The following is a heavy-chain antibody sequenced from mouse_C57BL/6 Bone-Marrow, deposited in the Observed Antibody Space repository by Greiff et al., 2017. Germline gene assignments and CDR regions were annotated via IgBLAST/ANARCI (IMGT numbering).Heavy chain of an antibody. CDR1: GFNITDYY. V-gene: IGHV14-2*01. J-gene: IGHJ2*01. CDR3: TKPLAERYYFDY. D-gene: IGHD1-1*01. Sequence: VQLQQSGAELVKPGASVKLSCTASGFNITDYYMHWVKQRTEQGLEWIGRIDPEDGETKYAPKFQGKATITADTSSNTAYLQRSSLTSESAADYYCTKPLAERYYFDYWGQGTTLTVSS. CDR2: IDPEDGET.